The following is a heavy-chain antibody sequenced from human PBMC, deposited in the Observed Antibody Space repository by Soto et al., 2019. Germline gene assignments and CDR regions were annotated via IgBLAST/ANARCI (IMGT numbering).Heavy chain of an antibody. Sequence: QVQLQESGPGLVKPSQTLSLTCTVSGGSISSGNYYWSWIRQPPGKGLEWIGFISYSGSTYYGTSLKSRVTISVDTSKSQFSLNLSFVTAADTAVYYCATMGTPATGLYFFDYWGQGPLVTVSS. D-gene: IGHD2-15*01. V-gene: IGHV4-30-4*01. CDR1: GGSISSGNYY. J-gene: IGHJ4*02. CDR3: ATMGTPATGLYFFDY. CDR2: ISYSGST.